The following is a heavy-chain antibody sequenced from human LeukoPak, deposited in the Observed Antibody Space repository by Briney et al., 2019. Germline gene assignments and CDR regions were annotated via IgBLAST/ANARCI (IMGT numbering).Heavy chain of an antibody. CDR3: AKKVVISGWFPFDS. Sequence: PGGSLRVSCAASGFTFNAYAMSWVRQVPGKGLEWISAISGSGVSAYYADSVKGRFTISRDNSKNTLYLQMNSLRAEDTAVYYCAKKVVISGWFPFDSWGQGTLVTVS. D-gene: IGHD6-19*01. CDR1: GFTFNAYA. J-gene: IGHJ4*02. CDR2: ISGSGVSA. V-gene: IGHV3-23*01.